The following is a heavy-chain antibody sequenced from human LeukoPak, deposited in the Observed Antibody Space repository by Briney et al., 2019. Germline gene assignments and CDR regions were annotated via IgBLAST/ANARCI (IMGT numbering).Heavy chain of an antibody. J-gene: IGHJ4*02. CDR1: GFTFSSYS. Sequence: PGGSLRLSCAASGFTFSSYSMNWVRQAPGKGLEWVSSISSSNSYIYYADSAKGRFTISRDNAKNSLFLQMNSLRAEDTAVHYCARGQAAIEYWGQGTLVTVSS. CDR3: ARGQAAIEY. V-gene: IGHV3-21*01. CDR2: ISSSNSYI.